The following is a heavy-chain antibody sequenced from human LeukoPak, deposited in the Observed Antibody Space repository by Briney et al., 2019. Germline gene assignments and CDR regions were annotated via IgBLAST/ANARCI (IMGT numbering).Heavy chain of an antibody. CDR2: INSDGSST. CDR1: GFTFSSYW. V-gene: IGHV3-74*01. Sequence: QSGGSLRLSCAASGFTFSSYWMHWVRQAPGKGLVWVPRINSDGSSTSYGDSMKGRFTISRDNAKNTLYLQMNSLRAEDTAVYYCARTGVVVTLGYHYYYMDVWGKGTTVTVSS. D-gene: IGHD2-21*02. CDR3: ARTGVVVTLGYHYYYMDV. J-gene: IGHJ6*03.